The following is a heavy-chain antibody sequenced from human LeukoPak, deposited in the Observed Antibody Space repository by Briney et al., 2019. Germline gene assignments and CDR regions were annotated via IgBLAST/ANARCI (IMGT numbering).Heavy chain of an antibody. CDR1: GFIFSNYN. Sequence: GGSLRLSCAASGFIFSNYNVNWVRQTPGKGLEWLSYISSSSGTIYYADSVKGRFTLSGDNAKNSLYLQMNCLRAEDTAVYYCARALGYSYGYAVDYWGQGTLVTVSS. J-gene: IGHJ4*02. CDR3: ARALGYSYGYAVDY. D-gene: IGHD5-18*01. V-gene: IGHV3-48*01. CDR2: ISSSSGTI.